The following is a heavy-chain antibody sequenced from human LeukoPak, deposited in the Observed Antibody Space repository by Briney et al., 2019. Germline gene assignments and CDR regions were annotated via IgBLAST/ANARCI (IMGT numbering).Heavy chain of an antibody. CDR1: GFTFEAYG. D-gene: IGHD6-19*01. V-gene: IGHV3-20*04. J-gene: IGHJ4*02. CDR3: ARDGTYSSGWYDFDH. CDR2: INLKGGIT. Sequence: GGSLRLSCAASGFTFEAYGMGWVPQAPGKGLEWVSGINLKGGITVYADSVKGRFTISRDNAKHSLYLQMNSKRAEDTALYYFARDGTYSSGWYDFDHWGQGTLVTVSS.